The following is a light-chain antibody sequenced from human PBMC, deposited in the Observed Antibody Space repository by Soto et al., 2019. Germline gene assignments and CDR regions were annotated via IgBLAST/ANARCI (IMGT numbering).Light chain of an antibody. CDR3: QQYNNWPPYT. V-gene: IGKV3-15*01. CDR1: QSVSSN. Sequence: EIVMTQSPATLSVSPGERVTLSCRASQSVSSNLAWYQQKPGQAPRLLIYGASTRATGIPARFSGSGSGTEFTLTISSLQSEDFAVYYCQQYNNWPPYTFGQGTKPEIK. J-gene: IGKJ2*01. CDR2: GAS.